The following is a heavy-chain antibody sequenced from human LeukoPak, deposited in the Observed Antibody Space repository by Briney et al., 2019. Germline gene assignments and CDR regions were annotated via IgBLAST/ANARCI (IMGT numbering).Heavy chain of an antibody. CDR3: AKSLYGSGSGDY. Sequence: PGGFLRLSCAASGFPFGNYAMSWVRQAPGKGLEWVSAISSSAASKFYAESVKGRFTISRDNSRNTLYLQMNSLRAADTAFYYCAKSLYGSGSGDYWGQGTLVTVSS. V-gene: IGHV3-23*01. CDR1: GFPFGNYA. J-gene: IGHJ4*02. D-gene: IGHD3-10*01. CDR2: ISSSAASK.